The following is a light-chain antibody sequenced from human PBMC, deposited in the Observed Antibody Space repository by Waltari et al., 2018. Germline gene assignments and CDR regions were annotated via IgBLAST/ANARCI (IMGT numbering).Light chain of an antibody. CDR1: SSDIGSYSL. J-gene: IGLJ2*01. V-gene: IGLV2-23*02. Sequence: QSALTQPASVSGSPGQSITLSCRGTSSDIGSYSLVSWYQQHPGKAPQPIIHEVSERPSGVSDRFSGSKSGNTASLTISGLQTEDEATFYCCSYAGANLVIFGGGTRVTVL. CDR2: EVS. CDR3: CSYAGANLVI.